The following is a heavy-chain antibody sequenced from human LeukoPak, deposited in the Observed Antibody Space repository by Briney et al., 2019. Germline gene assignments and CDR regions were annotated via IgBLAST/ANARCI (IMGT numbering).Heavy chain of an antibody. Sequence: SETLSLTCTVSGGSISSGGYYWSWIRQHPGKGLEWIGYIYYSGSTYYNPSLKSRVTISVDTSKNQSSLKLSSVTAADTAVYYCARGYSGYDSSGYYYMDVWGKGTTVTVSS. CDR2: IYYSGST. V-gene: IGHV4-31*03. D-gene: IGHD5-12*01. J-gene: IGHJ6*03. CDR1: GGSISSGGYY. CDR3: ARGYSGYDSSGYYYMDV.